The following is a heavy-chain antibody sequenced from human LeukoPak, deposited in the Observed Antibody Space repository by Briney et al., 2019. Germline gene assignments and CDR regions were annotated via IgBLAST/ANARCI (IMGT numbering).Heavy chain of an antibody. CDR1: GFTFSNAW. Sequence: GGSLRLSCAASGFTFSNAWISWVRQAPGKGLEWVGRIKSKTDGGTTDYAAPVKGRFTISRDDSKNTLYLQMNTLRAEDTAVYFCTTKTASGTGGTFYYYYGMDVWGQGTTVTVYS. D-gene: IGHD2-8*02. V-gene: IGHV3-15*01. CDR2: IKSKTDGGTT. CDR3: TTKTASGTGGTFYYYYGMDV. J-gene: IGHJ6*02.